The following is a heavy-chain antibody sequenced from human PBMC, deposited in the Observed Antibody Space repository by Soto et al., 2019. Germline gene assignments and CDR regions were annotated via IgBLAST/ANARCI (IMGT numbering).Heavy chain of an antibody. D-gene: IGHD3-22*01. CDR3: ARFSSVVVAFDP. J-gene: IGHJ5*02. CDR2: IYYSGST. Sequence: SETLSLTCAVYGGSFSGYYWSWIRQPPGKGLEWIGYIYYSGSTYYNPSLKSRVTISVDTSKNQFSLKLSSVTAADTAVYYCARFSSVVVAFDPWGQGTLVTVSS. CDR1: GGSFSGYY. V-gene: IGHV4-30-4*01.